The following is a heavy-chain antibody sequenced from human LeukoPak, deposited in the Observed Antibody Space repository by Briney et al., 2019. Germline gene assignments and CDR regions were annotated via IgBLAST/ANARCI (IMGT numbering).Heavy chain of an antibody. Sequence: SQTLPLTCAISGDSVSSNSAAWNWLLQSPSRGLEWLTRTYSRSKWYNDYAVSVKSRITITPDTSKNQFSLQLNSVTPEDTAVYCCARELQQPRGDAFDIWGQGTMVTVSS. CDR1: GDSVSSNSAA. V-gene: IGHV6-1*01. J-gene: IGHJ3*02. CDR3: ARELQQPRGDAFDI. D-gene: IGHD6-13*01. CDR2: TYSRSKWYN.